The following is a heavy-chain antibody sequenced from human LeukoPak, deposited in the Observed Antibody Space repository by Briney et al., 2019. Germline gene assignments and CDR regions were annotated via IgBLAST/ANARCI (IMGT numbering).Heavy chain of an antibody. D-gene: IGHD6-19*01. V-gene: IGHV3-11*04. CDR1: GFTFSDHY. Sequence: GGSLRLSCAASGFTFSDHYMDWVSQAPGKGLEWVSYISSSGSTIYYAGSVKGRFTISRDNAKNSLYLQMSSLRAEDTAVYYCVRGHTSGWSNFDSWGLGTLVTVSS. CDR3: VRGHTSGWSNFDS. J-gene: IGHJ4*02. CDR2: ISSSGSTI.